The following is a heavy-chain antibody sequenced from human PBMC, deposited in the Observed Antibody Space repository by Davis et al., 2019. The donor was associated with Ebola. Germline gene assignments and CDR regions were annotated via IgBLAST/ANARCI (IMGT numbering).Heavy chain of an antibody. V-gene: IGHV4-39*01. CDR3: GRHQEEDGSNPKPIDC. CDR1: GASIRSNYY. CDR2: IHYSGIT. Sequence: PSETLSLTCSVSGASIRSNYYWAWIRQPPGKGLEWIGAIHYSGITYYNPSLKSRVTLSVDSSEGQFSLRVSSVTAADTAVYYCGRHQEEDGSNPKPIDCWGQGNLVVVSS. J-gene: IGHJ4*02.